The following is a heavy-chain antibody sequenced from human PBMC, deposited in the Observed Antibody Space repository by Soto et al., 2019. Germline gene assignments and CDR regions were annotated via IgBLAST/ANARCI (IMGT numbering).Heavy chain of an antibody. CDR1: GGSISNYY. V-gene: IGHV4-59*01. CDR2: ISYTGST. CDR3: AGGGQLGPTGDS. Sequence: QVQLQESGPGLVKPSETLSLTCIVSGGSISNYYYNWIRQPPGKGLEWIGYISYTGSTNYNPSLKSRVSISVDTSKNQFSLSLNSVTAADTAVYYCAGGGQLGPTGDSWGQGTLVTVSS. J-gene: IGHJ1*01. D-gene: IGHD5-18*01.